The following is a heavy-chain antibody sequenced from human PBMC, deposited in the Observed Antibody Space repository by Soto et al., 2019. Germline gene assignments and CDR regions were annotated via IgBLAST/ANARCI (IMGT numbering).Heavy chain of an antibody. CDR2: IFYSGST. V-gene: IGHV4-39*02. Sequence: SETLSLTCTVSGGSISSSIYYGGWIRRPPGKGLEWIGSIFYSGSTYYNPSLKSRVTISVDTSKNQFSLKLSSVTAADTAVYYCARERPDGARLDPWGQGTLVTVSS. CDR3: ARERPDGARLDP. CDR1: GGSISSSIYY. D-gene: IGHD6-6*01. J-gene: IGHJ5*02.